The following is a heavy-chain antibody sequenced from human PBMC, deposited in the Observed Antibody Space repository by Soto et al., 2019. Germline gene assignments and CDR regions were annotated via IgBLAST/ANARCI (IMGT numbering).Heavy chain of an antibody. J-gene: IGHJ6*02. D-gene: IGHD3-22*01. V-gene: IGHV3-53*01. CDR1: GFTVSSNY. CDR3: ARGVVVGPYYYYGMDV. Sequence: GGSLRLSCAASGFTVSSNYMSWVRQAPGKGLEWVSVIYSGGSTYYADSVKGRFTISRDNSKNTLYLQMNSLRAEDTAVYYCARGVVVGPYYYYGMDVWGQGTTVTVSS. CDR2: IYSGGST.